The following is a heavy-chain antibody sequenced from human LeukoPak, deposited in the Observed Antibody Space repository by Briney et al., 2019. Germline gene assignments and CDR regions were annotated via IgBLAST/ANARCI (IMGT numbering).Heavy chain of an antibody. D-gene: IGHD6-19*01. CDR1: GFTFSSYA. CDR3: AKDTEQWLAYYFDY. Sequence: GGSLRLSCAASGFTFSSYAMNWVRQAPGKGLEWVSAISGSGGSTYYADSVKGRFTISRDNSKNTLYLQMNSLRAEDTAVYYCAKDTEQWLAYYFDYWGQGTLVTVSS. J-gene: IGHJ4*02. V-gene: IGHV3-23*01. CDR2: ISGSGGST.